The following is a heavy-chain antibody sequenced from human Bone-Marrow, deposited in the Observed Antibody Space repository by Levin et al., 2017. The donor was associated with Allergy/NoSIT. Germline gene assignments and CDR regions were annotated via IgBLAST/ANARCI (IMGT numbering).Heavy chain of an antibody. CDR2: ISYDGSTK. D-gene: IGHD2-2*01. Sequence: GGSLRLSCAASGFTFSTYGIHWVRQAPGKGLEWVAVISYDGSTKYYVDSVKGRFTISRDNSKNTLYLQLNSLRAEDTAVYYCARGYCSGTSCLQGYYYYMDVWGKGTTVTVSS. CDR1: GFTFSTYG. CDR3: ARGYCSGTSCLQGYYYYMDV. V-gene: IGHV3-30*03. J-gene: IGHJ6*03.